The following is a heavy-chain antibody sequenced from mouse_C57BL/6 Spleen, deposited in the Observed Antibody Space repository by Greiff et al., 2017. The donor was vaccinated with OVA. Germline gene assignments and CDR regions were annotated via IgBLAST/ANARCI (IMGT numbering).Heavy chain of an antibody. CDR3: ARGDGSSPFAY. CDR2: ISYDGSN. J-gene: IGHJ3*01. CDR1: GYSITSGYY. D-gene: IGHD1-1*01. Sequence: EVQRVESGPGLVKPSQSLSLTCSVTGYSITSGYYWNWIRQFPGNKLEWMGYISYDGSNNYNPSLKNRISITRDTSKNQFFLKLNSVTTEDTATYYCARGDGSSPFAYWGQGTLVTVSA. V-gene: IGHV3-6*01.